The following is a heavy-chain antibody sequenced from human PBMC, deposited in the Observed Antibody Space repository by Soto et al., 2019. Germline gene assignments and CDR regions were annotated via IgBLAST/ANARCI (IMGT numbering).Heavy chain of an antibody. J-gene: IGHJ6*02. CDR3: AREANYYDSSGYALGYYYGMDV. V-gene: IGHV1-69*01. CDR1: GGTFSSYA. CDR2: IIPIFGTA. Sequence: QVQLVQSGAEVKKPGSSVKVSCKASGGTFSSYAISWVRQAPGQGLEWMGGIIPIFGTANYAQKFQGRVTITADEYTSTAYRELSSLRSEDTAVYYCAREANYYDSSGYALGYYYGMDVWGQGTTVTVSS. D-gene: IGHD3-22*01.